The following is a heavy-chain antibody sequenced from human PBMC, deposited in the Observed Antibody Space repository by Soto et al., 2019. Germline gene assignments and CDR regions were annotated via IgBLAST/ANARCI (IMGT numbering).Heavy chain of an antibody. CDR1: GFTFSSYA. CDR3: AKVGGHIAAAGTDY. J-gene: IGHJ4*02. D-gene: IGHD6-13*01. CDR2: ISGSGGST. V-gene: IGHV3-23*01. Sequence: PGGSLRLSCAASGFTFSSYAMSWVRKAPGKGLEWVSAISGSGGSTYYADSVKGRFTISRDNSKNTLYLQMNSLRAEDTAVYYCAKVGGHIAAAGTDYWGQGTLVTVSS.